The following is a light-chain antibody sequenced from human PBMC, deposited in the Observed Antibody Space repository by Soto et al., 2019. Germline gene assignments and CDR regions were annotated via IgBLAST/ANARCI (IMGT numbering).Light chain of an antibody. V-gene: IGLV2-23*01. CDR1: SSNIGSYNL. CDR2: EGS. Sequence: QSALTQPASVSGSLGQSITISCIGTSSNIGSYNLVSWDQHQPGKAPKIMIFEGSKRPSGVSNRFSGSRSGNTASLTISGLQAEDEADYYCCSFAGTGTQYVFGTGTKLTVL. J-gene: IGLJ1*01. CDR3: CSFAGTGTQYV.